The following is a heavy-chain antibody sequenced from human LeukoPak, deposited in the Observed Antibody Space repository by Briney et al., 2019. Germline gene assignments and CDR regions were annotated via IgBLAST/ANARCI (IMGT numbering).Heavy chain of an antibody. CDR3: ARDRHEWELLTYYYYMDV. V-gene: IGHV4-38-2*02. CDR1: GLRFSDYY. CDR2: IYHSGST. J-gene: IGHJ6*03. Sequence: GSLRLSCAASGLRFSDYYVSWIRQAPGKGLEWIGSIYHSGSTYYNPSLKGRVTISVDTSKNQFSLKLSSVTAADTAVYYCARDRHEWELLTYYYYMDVWGKGTTVTVSS. D-gene: IGHD1-26*01.